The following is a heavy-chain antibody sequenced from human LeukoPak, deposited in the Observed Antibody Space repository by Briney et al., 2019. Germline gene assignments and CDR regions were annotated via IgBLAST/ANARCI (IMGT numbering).Heavy chain of an antibody. CDR1: GGSFSGYY. CDR2: INHSGST. J-gene: IGHJ3*02. V-gene: IGHV4-34*01. Sequence: SETLSLTCAVYGGSFSGYYWSWIRQPPGKGLEWIGEINHSGSTNYNPSLKSRVTISVDTSKNQFSLKLSSVTAADTAVYYCARHLGDNVPHDAFDIWGQGTMVTVSS. D-gene: IGHD3-16*01. CDR3: ARHLGDNVPHDAFDI.